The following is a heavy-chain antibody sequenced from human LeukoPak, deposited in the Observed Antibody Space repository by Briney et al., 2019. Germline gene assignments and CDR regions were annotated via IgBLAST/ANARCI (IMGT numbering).Heavy chain of an antibody. CDR2: VNYSGNT. D-gene: IGHD3-3*01. V-gene: IGHV4-34*01. J-gene: IGHJ4*02. CDR3: SGVTDFWNEYYDSYFDY. Sequence: SETLSLTCSVSGGSIRGNYWRWIRQTQGKGLEWIGEVNYSGNTNYNPSVKSRVAISVDMSKNHLSLRLISVTAAGTAVYYGSGVTDFWNEYYDSYFDYWGQGALVIVSS. CDR1: GGSIRGNY.